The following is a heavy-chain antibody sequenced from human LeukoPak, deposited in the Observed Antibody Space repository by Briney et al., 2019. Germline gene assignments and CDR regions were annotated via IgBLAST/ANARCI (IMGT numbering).Heavy chain of an antibody. CDR1: GGSFSGYY. J-gene: IGHJ4*02. V-gene: IGHV4-34*01. CDR3: ARGRGIVPAARYFDY. CDR2: INHSGST. D-gene: IGHD2-2*01. Sequence: TSETLSLTCAVYGGSFSGYYWSWIRQPPGKGLEWIGEINHSGSTNYNPSLKSRVTISVDTSKNQFSLKLSSVTGADTAVYYCARGRGIVPAARYFDYWGQGTLVTVSS.